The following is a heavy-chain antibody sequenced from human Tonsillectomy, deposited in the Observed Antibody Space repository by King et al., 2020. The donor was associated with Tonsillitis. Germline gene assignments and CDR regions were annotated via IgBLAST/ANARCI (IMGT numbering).Heavy chain of an antibody. CDR1: AFTFSNYV. J-gene: IGHJ4*02. CDR3: AKVNYDILTHFDC. V-gene: IGHV3-23*04. D-gene: IGHD3-9*01. CDR2: ISGSGGNT. Sequence: VQLVGSGGGLVQPGGSLRLSCAASAFTFSNYVMSWVRQAPGKGLEWVSTISGSGGNTYYADSVKGRFTISRDNSKNTLYLQMNSLRAEDTAVYFCAKVNYDILTHFDCWGQGTLVTVSS.